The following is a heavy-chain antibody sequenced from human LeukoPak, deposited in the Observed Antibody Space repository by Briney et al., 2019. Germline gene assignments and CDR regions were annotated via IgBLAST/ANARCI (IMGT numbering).Heavy chain of an antibody. J-gene: IGHJ5*02. D-gene: IGHD3-9*01. CDR1: GGSFSGYY. V-gene: IGHV4-34*01. CDR3: ATRPDMAETGPGWSAP. CDR2: INHSGST. Sequence: SETLSLTCAVYGGSFSGYYWSWIRQPPGKGLEWIGEINHSGSTNYNSSLKSRVTISVDTSKNQFSLKLSSVTAADTAVYYCATRPDMAETGPGWSAPWGQGPLVTVPS.